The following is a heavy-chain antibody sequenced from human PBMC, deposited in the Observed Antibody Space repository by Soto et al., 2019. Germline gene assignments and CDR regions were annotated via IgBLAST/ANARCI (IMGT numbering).Heavy chain of an antibody. CDR3: ARGKPNSSSWYSTGDYYYYYMDV. CDR1: GGSFSGYY. D-gene: IGHD6-13*01. J-gene: IGHJ6*03. V-gene: IGHV4-34*01. Sequence: PSETLSLTCAVYGGSFSGYYWSWIRQPPGKGLEWIGEINHSGSTNYNPSLKSRLTMSVDTYKGQFSLKLNSVTAADTAVYYCARGKPNSSSWYSTGDYYYYYMDVRAKRTTVTVSS. CDR2: INHSGST.